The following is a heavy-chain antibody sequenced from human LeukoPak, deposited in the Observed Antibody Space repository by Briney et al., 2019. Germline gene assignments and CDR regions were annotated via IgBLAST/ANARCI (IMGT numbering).Heavy chain of an antibody. CDR3: AREGTRGYFQH. CDR2: MSHDGSVN. J-gene: IGHJ1*01. CDR1: GFSISNYG. V-gene: IGHV3-30*19. Sequence: GRSLRLSCAASGFSISNYGMYWVRQAPGKGLEWVAVMSHDGSVNYYADSVKGRFTISRDNSKNTLYLQMNSLRAEDTAVYYCAREGTRGYFQHWGQGTLVTVSS.